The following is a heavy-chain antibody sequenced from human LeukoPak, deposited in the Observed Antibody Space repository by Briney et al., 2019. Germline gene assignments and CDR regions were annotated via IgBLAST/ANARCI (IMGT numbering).Heavy chain of an antibody. J-gene: IGHJ3*02. Sequence: LPGGSLRLSCAASGFTVSSNYMSWVRQAPGKGLEWVSVIYSGGSTYYADSVKGRFTISRDNAKNTLYLQMNSLRAEDTAVYYCARSSRQDFDIWGQGTMVTVSS. CDR3: ARSSRQDFDI. D-gene: IGHD6-13*01. V-gene: IGHV3-66*01. CDR2: IYSGGST. CDR1: GFTVSSNY.